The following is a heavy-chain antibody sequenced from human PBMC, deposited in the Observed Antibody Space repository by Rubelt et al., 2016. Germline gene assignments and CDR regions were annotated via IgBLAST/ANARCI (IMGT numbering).Heavy chain of an antibody. Sequence: QVQLVESGGGVVQPGRSLRLSCAASGFTFSSYAMHWVRQAPGKGLEWVAGISYDGTNKYYADSVKGRFTISRAISKNTLYLQMHSLRAEDTAVYYCASSSGWYFDYWGQGTLVTVSS. CDR1: GFTFSSYA. CDR3: ASSSGWYFDY. J-gene: IGHJ4*02. D-gene: IGHD6-19*01. CDR2: ISYDGTNK. V-gene: IGHV3-30*04.